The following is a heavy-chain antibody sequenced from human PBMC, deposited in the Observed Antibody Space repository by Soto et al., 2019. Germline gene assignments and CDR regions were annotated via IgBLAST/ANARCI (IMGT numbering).Heavy chain of an antibody. J-gene: IGHJ5*02. Sequence: QVTVKESGPVLVKPTETLTLTCTVSGFSLSNAGLGVSWIRQPPGKALEWLAHIFSNDEKSCTTSLKSRLTTTKDPSKSQVVLAMTNMDPVDTATYYCASTYSASWYWFDPWGQGTLVTVAS. D-gene: IGHD6-13*01. CDR3: ASTYSASWYWFDP. CDR1: GFSLSNAGLG. CDR2: IFSNDEK. V-gene: IGHV2-26*04.